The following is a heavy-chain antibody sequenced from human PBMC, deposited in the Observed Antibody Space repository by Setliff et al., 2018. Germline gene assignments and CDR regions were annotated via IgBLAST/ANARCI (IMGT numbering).Heavy chain of an antibody. Sequence: NPSETLSLTCTVSGGSVSSGSYYWSWIRQPPGKGLEWIGYIYYSGSTNYNPSLKSRVTISVDTSKNQFSLKLSSVTAADTAVYYCARGETSSGWYIYYYYYMGVWGKGTTVTVSS. J-gene: IGHJ6*03. D-gene: IGHD6-19*01. CDR2: IYYSGST. V-gene: IGHV4-61*01. CDR3: ARGETSSGWYIYYYYYMGV. CDR1: GGSVSSGSYY.